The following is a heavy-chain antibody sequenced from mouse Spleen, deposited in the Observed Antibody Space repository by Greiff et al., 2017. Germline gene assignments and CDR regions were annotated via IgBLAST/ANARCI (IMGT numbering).Heavy chain of an antibody. V-gene: IGHV5-9*04. CDR3: ARGGSYYRYDDAMDY. J-gene: IGHJ4*01. Sequence: EVKVVESGGGLVKLGGSLKLSCAASGFTFSSYYMSWVRQTPEKRLEWVATISSGGGSTYYPDSVKGRFTISRDNAKNTLYLQMSSLNSEDTAVYYCARGGSYYRYDDAMDYWGQGTSVTVSS. CDR2: ISSGGGST. D-gene: IGHD2-14*01. CDR1: GFTFSSYY.